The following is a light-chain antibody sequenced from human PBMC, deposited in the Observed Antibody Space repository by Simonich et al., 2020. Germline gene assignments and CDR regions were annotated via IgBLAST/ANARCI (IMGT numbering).Light chain of an antibody. Sequence: IVLTQSPATLSLSPGERATLSCRASQSVSSYLACYQQKPGQAPRLRISDASNRANGIPARFSGSGSGTDFTLTISSLEPEDFAVYYCQQRSNWPPITFGQGTRLEIK. V-gene: IGKV3-11*01. J-gene: IGKJ5*01. CDR2: DAS. CDR1: QSVSSY. CDR3: QQRSNWPPIT.